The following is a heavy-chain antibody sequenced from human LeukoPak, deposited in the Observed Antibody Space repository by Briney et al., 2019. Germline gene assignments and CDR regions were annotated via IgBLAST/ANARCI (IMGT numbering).Heavy chain of an antibody. CDR3: AKGSGRAVAATGRAHFHY. V-gene: IGHV3-23*01. J-gene: IGHJ4*02. Sequence: HPGGSLRLFCAASGFIYRNYAMRWLRQAPGKGLECVSGMSGSGCNIYYADPGGGLLPIPRDHPKHTLFLQMNRLSGEDTAVYYCAKGSGRAVAATGRAHFHYWGQGTLVTVSS. CDR2: MSGSGCNI. CDR1: GFIYRNYA. D-gene: IGHD6-19*01.